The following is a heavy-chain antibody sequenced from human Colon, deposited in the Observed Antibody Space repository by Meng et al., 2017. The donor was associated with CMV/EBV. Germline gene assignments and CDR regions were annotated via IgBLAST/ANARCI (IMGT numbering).Heavy chain of an antibody. CDR2: ISVSGGTT. CDR3: ATPRSTFDY. J-gene: IGHJ4*02. CDR1: GFTFGSYA. Sequence: RLSCAASGFTFGSYAINWVRQAPGKGLEWVSSISVSGGTTYYADSVKGRFTISRDNSKNTLYLQVNSLRVEDTAVYYCATPRSTFDYWGQETLVTVSS. V-gene: IGHV3-23*01. D-gene: IGHD2-2*01.